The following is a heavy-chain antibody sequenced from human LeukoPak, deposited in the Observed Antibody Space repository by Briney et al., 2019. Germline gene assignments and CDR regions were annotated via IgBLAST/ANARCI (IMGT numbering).Heavy chain of an antibody. D-gene: IGHD6-13*01. CDR2: TYYRSKWYN. CDR3: ARAGEQQLPYYYYYGMDV. Sequence: SQTLSLTCAISGDSVSSNSAAWNWITQSPARGLEWLGRTYYRSKWYNDYAVSVKSRITINPDTSKNQCSLQLNSVTPEDTAVYYCARAGEQQLPYYYYYGMDVWGKGTTVTVSS. V-gene: IGHV6-1*01. CDR1: GDSVSSNSAA. J-gene: IGHJ6*04.